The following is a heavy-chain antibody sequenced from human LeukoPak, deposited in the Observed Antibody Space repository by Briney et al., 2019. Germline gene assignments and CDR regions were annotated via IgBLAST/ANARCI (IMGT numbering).Heavy chain of an antibody. CDR3: ARGIPGYSYGWPPSGHYYYYMDV. CDR2: IYTSGST. J-gene: IGHJ6*03. V-gene: IGHV4-4*07. D-gene: IGHD5-18*01. Sequence: PSETLSLTCTVSGGSISSYYWSWLRQPAGKGLEWIGRIYTSGSTNYNPSLKSRVTMSVDTSKNQFSLKLSSVTAADTAVYYCARGIPGYSYGWPPSGHYYYYMDVWGKGTTVTVSS. CDR1: GGSISSYY.